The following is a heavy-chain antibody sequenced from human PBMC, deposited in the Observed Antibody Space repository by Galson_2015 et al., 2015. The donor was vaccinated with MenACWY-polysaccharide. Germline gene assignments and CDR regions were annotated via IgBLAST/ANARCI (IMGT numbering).Heavy chain of an antibody. D-gene: IGHD3-16*02. CDR3: AGGGLVRGALGWIDP. CDR2: TYYRSKWYI. CDR1: GDSVSSYSAG. J-gene: IGHJ5*02. V-gene: IGHV6-1*01. Sequence: CAISGDSVSSYSAGWNWIRQSPSRGLEWLGRTYYRSKWYIDYAVSASGRISITPDTSRNQFSLQLSSVTPEDTAIYYCAGGGLVRGALGWIDPWGPGILVTVSS.